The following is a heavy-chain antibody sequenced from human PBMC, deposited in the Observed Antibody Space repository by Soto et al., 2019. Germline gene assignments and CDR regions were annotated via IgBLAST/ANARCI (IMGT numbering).Heavy chain of an antibody. Sequence: GGSLRLSCAASGFTFSSYWMSWVRQAPGKGLEWVANIKQDGSEKYYVDSVKGRFTISRDNAKNSLYLQMNSLRAEDTAVYYCARCVTYYDILTGYCTQFDYWGQGTLVTVSS. J-gene: IGHJ4*02. CDR1: GFTFSSYW. CDR3: ARCVTYYDILTGYCTQFDY. D-gene: IGHD3-9*01. CDR2: IKQDGSEK. V-gene: IGHV3-7*05.